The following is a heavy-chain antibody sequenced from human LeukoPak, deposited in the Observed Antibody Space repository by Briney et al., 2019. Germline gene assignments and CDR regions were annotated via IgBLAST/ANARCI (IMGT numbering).Heavy chain of an antibody. CDR1: GFTFSSYA. V-gene: IGHV3-23*01. Sequence: GGSLRLSCAASGFTFSSYAMSWFRQAPGKGLEWVSAISGSGGSTYYADSVKGRFTISRDNSKNTLYLQMNSLRAEDTAVYYCAKLRPLAYCGGDCYPSYYFDYWGQGTLVTVSS. J-gene: IGHJ4*02. CDR3: AKLRPLAYCGGDCYPSYYFDY. D-gene: IGHD2-21*02. CDR2: ISGSGGST.